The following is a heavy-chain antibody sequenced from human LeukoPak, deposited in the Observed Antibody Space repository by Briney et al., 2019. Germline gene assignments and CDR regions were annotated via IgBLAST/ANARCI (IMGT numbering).Heavy chain of an antibody. CDR2: IKEDGGEN. Sequence: TGGPLRLSCAPSGSTFSTYWRSWVRQAPGKGLKWVANIKEDGGENNYVDDVKSRFSTSRDNTRSSLHLQMNSLRAEDTAMYYCATYSMSCGCFDPRGQGTLVTVSS. D-gene: IGHD4-11*01. V-gene: IGHV3-7*01. J-gene: IGHJ5*02. CDR3: ATYSMSCGCFDP. CDR1: GSTFSTYW.